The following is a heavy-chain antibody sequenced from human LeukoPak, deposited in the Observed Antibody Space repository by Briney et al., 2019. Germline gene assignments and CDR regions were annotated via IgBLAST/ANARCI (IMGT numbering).Heavy chain of an antibody. V-gene: IGHV3-72*01. CDR2: SRNKAKSYST. CDR1: GFTVSSNY. J-gene: IGHJ4*02. CDR3: VRGFNSFDS. Sequence: GGSLRLSCAASGFTVSSNYMSWVRQAPGKGLEWVGRSRNKAKSYSTEYAASVKGRFTISRDESRNSLYLQMNSLTTEDTAVYYCVRGFNSFDSWGQGTQVTVSS. D-gene: IGHD2/OR15-2a*01.